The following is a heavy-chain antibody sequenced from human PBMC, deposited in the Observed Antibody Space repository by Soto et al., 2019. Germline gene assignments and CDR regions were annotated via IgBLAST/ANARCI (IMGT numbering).Heavy chain of an antibody. CDR2: INHSGST. CDR1: GGSFSGYY. J-gene: IGHJ6*02. Sequence: ETLSLTCAVYGGSFSGYYWSWIRQPPGKGLEWIGEINHSGSTNYNPSLKSRVTISVDTSKNQFSLKLSSVTAADTAVYYCASTSRTYYGMDVWGQGTTVTVSS. CDR3: ASTSRTYYGMDV. V-gene: IGHV4-34*01. D-gene: IGHD1-7*01.